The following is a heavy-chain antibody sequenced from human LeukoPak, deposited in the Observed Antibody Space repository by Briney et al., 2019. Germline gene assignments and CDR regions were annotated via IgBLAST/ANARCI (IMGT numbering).Heavy chain of an antibody. CDR2: IYYSGST. CDR3: ARDLGGSGSYYYYYGMDV. CDR1: GGSISSSSYY. J-gene: IGHJ6*02. V-gene: IGHV4-39*06. D-gene: IGHD3-10*01. Sequence: SETLSLTCTVSGGSISSSSYYWVWIRQPPGKGLEWIGSIYYSGSTYYNSSLKSRLTISVDTSKNEFTLNATSVTAADTAVYYCARDLGGSGSYYYYYGMDVWGQGTTVTVSS.